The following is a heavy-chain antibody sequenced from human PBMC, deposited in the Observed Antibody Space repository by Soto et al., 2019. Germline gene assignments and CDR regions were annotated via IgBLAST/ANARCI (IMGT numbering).Heavy chain of an antibody. CDR3: ARESGGATATLDYYYFYMDV. CDR2: INPNSGVT. V-gene: IGHV1-2*04. J-gene: IGHJ6*03. CDR1: GDTFTDYY. Sequence: QVQLVQSGAEVKKPGASVTVSCRSSGDTFTDYYIHWVRQAPGQGLEWMGWINPNSGVTKYAQKFQGWVSMTRDTSIRTVYMQLSRLRSDDTAVYYCARESGGATATLDYYYFYMDVWGTGTTATVSS. D-gene: IGHD5-12*01.